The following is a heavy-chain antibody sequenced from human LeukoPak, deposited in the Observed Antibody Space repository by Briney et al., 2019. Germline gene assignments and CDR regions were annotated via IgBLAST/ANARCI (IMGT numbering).Heavy chain of an antibody. V-gene: IGHV4-59*01. Sequence: SETLSLTCTVSGGSISSYYWSWIRQPPGKGLEWIGYIYYSGSTNYNPSLKSRVTISVDTSKNQFSLKLSSVTAADTAVYYCARQEWLSVDYWGQGTLITVSS. J-gene: IGHJ4*02. D-gene: IGHD3-3*01. CDR2: IYYSGST. CDR1: GGSISSYY. CDR3: ARQEWLSVDY.